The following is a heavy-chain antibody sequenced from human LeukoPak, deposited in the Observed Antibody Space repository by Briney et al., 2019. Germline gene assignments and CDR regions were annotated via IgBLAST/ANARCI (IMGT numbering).Heavy chain of an antibody. D-gene: IGHD2-21*01. Sequence: QPGGSLRLSYAASGFTFSSYWVHWVRHAPGKGLVWVSRINNDGSTTTYADSVRGRFTISRDNAKNTLYLQMNSLRAEDTAVYYCARETYIPFWFDPWGQGTLVTVSS. V-gene: IGHV3-74*03. CDR1: GFTFSSYW. CDR2: INNDGSTT. CDR3: ARETYIPFWFDP. J-gene: IGHJ5*02.